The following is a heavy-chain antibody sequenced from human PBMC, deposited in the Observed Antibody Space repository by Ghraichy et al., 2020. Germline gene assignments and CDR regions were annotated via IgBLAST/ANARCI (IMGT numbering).Heavy chain of an antibody. CDR1: GYTFTGYY. Sequence: AAVKVSCKASGYTFTGYYMHWVRQAPGQGLEWMGWINPNSGGTNYAQKFQGRVTMTRDTSISTAYMELSRLRSDDTAVYYCARGLPGVVLKNGMDVWGQGTTVTVSS. V-gene: IGHV1-2*02. D-gene: IGHD3-10*01. CDR2: INPNSGGT. J-gene: IGHJ6*02. CDR3: ARGLPGVVLKNGMDV.